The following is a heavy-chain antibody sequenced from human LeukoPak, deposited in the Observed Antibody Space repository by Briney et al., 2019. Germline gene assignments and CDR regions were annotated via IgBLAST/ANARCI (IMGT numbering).Heavy chain of an antibody. J-gene: IGHJ4*02. CDR2: IYWDDDK. D-gene: IGHD6-13*01. CDR3: AHFKQQLVYFGY. V-gene: IGHV2-5*02. CDR1: GFLLSTSGVG. Sequence: SGPTLVKPTQTLTLTCTFTGFLLSTSGVGVAWIRQPPGKALEWLALIYWDDDKRYSPSLKSSLTITKDTSKNQVVLTMTNMDPVDTATYYCAHFKQQLVYFGYWGLGTLVTVSS.